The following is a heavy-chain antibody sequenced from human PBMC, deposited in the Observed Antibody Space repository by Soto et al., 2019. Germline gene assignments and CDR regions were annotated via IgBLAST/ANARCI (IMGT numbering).Heavy chain of an antibody. Sequence: ASVKVSCKAPGYTFTSYYMHWVRQAPGQGLEWMGIINPSGGSTSYAQKFKGRVTMTRDTSTSTVYMELSSLRSEDTAVYYCARDISTVVVAATLRDGPFDIWGQGTMVTVSS. CDR3: ARDISTVVVAATLRDGPFDI. CDR1: GYTFTSYY. D-gene: IGHD2-15*01. V-gene: IGHV1-46*01. CDR2: INPSGGST. J-gene: IGHJ3*02.